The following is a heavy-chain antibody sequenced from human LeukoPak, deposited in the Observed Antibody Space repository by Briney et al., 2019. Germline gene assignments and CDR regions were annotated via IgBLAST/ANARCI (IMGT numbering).Heavy chain of an antibody. V-gene: IGHV1-46*01. Sequence: ASVKVSCKASGYTVTSYYMHWVRQAPGQGLEWMGIINPSGGSTSYAQKFQGRVTMTRDTSTSTVYMELSSLRSEDTAVYYCASGHHYYDSSGYYPYFDYWGQGTLVTVSS. J-gene: IGHJ4*02. CDR1: GYTVTSYY. CDR2: INPSGGST. CDR3: ASGHHYYDSSGYYPYFDY. D-gene: IGHD3-22*01.